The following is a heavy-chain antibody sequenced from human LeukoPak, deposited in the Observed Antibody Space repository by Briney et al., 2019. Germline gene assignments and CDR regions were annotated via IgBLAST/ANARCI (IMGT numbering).Heavy chain of an antibody. CDR3: AKVVRTIVVVVAATLGVRVFDY. Sequence: GGFLRLSCAASGFTFSSYGMHWVRQAPGKGLEWVAVISYDGSNKYYADSVKSRFTISRDNSKNTLYLQMNSLRAEDTAVYYCAKVVRTIVVVVAATLGVRVFDYWGQGTLVTVSS. CDR2: ISYDGSNK. D-gene: IGHD2-15*01. CDR1: GFTFSSYG. J-gene: IGHJ4*02. V-gene: IGHV3-30*18.